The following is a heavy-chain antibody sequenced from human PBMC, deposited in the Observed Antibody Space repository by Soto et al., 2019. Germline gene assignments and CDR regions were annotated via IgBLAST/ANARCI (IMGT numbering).Heavy chain of an antibody. CDR2: IYYSGST. CDR1: GGSVSSGSYY. D-gene: IGHD5-12*01. J-gene: IGHJ5*02. CDR3: ARITVDIVATISCVYWFDP. Sequence: PSETLSLTCTVSGGSVSSGSYYWSWIRQPPGKGLEWIGYIYYSGSTNYNPALKSRVTISVDTSKNQFSLKLSSVTAADTAVYYCARITVDIVATISCVYWFDPWGQGTLVTVSS. V-gene: IGHV4-61*01.